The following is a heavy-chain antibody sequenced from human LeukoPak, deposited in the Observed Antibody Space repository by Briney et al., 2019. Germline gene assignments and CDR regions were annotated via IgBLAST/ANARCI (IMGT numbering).Heavy chain of an antibody. Sequence: SETLSLTCTVSGGSISSYYCSWIRQPPGKGLEWIGYIYYSGSTNYNPSLKSRVTISVDTSKNQFSLKLSSVTAADTAVYYCARGDYRLFDYWGQGTLVTVSS. CDR2: IYYSGST. D-gene: IGHD4-17*01. V-gene: IGHV4-59*01. J-gene: IGHJ4*02. CDR1: GGSISSYY. CDR3: ARGDYRLFDY.